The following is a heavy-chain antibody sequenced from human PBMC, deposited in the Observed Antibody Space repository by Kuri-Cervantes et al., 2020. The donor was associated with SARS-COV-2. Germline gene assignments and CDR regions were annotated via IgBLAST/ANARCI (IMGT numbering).Heavy chain of an antibody. V-gene: IGHV3-23*01. CDR2: ISASGGST. J-gene: IGHJ4*02. CDR3: ARDLRLGKSLDY. D-gene: IGHD7-27*01. CDR1: GFTFSSYA. Sequence: GGSLRLSCAASGFTFSSYALSWVRQAPGKGLAWVSAISASGGSTSYADSVKGRFTISRDNSKNTLYLQMSSLRAEDTAAYYCARDLRLGKSLDYWGQGTLVTVSS.